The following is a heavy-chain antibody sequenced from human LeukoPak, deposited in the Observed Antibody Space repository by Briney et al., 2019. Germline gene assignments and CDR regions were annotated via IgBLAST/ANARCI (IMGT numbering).Heavy chain of an antibody. V-gene: IGHV3-11*03. CDR1: GFTFSDYY. CDR3: AKSPRVSRIDY. CDR2: ISGSSSHI. Sequence: PGGSLRLSCEASGFTFSDYYLSWIRQAPGKGLEWISYISGSSSHINYADSVKGRFTISRDNAKKSVYLQMDSLRAEDTAVYYCAKSPRVSRIDYWGQGTLVTVSS. J-gene: IGHJ4*02. D-gene: IGHD2-2*01.